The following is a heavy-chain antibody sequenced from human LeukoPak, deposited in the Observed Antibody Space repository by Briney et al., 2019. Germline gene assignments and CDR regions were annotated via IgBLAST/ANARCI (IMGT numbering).Heavy chain of an antibody. CDR1: GAFISSYF. J-gene: IGHJ4*02. Sequence: SETLSLTCTVSGAFISSYFWGWIRQPPGKGLEWIGYVHYSGSTNYNPSLKSRVTISFDTSKNQFSLKLSSVTAADMAVYYCARHPGGNSAHRFDYWGQGTLVTVSS. CDR2: VHYSGST. D-gene: IGHD4-23*01. CDR3: ARHPGGNSAHRFDY. V-gene: IGHV4-59*08.